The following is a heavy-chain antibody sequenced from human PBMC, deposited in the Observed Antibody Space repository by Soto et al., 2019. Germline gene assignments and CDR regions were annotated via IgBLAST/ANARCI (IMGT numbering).Heavy chain of an antibody. J-gene: IGHJ4*02. Sequence: SETLSLTCTVSGGSISSSSYYWGWIRQPPGKGLEWIGSIYYSGSTYYNPSLKSRVTISVDTSKNQFSLKLSSVTAADTAVYYCACYGSGSYRLFDYWGQGTLVTVSS. V-gene: IGHV4-39*01. CDR1: GGSISSSSYY. CDR3: ACYGSGSYRLFDY. D-gene: IGHD3-10*01. CDR2: IYYSGST.